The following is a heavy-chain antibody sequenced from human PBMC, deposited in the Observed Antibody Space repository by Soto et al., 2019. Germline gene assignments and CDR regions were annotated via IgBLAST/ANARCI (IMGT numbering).Heavy chain of an antibody. CDR3: AKDDLGYCSGGSCSNWFDP. CDR1: GFTFSSYA. J-gene: IGHJ5*02. V-gene: IGHV3-23*01. CDR2: ISGSGGST. Sequence: VQLLESGGGLVQPGGSLRLSCAASGFTFSSYAMSWVRQAPGKGLEWVSAISGSGGSTYYADSVKGRFTISRDNSKNTLYLQMNSLRAEDTAVYYCAKDDLGYCSGGSCSNWFDPWGQGTLVTVSS. D-gene: IGHD2-15*01.